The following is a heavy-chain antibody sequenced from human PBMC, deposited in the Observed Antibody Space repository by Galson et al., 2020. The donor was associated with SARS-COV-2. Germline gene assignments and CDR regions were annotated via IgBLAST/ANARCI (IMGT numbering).Heavy chain of an antibody. V-gene: IGHV3-33*01. CDR1: GFTFSSYG. CDR3: AREPAEEGDLDY. J-gene: IGHJ4*02. Sequence: GGSLRLSCAASGFTFSSYGMHWVRQAPGKGLEWVAVIWYDGSNKYYADSVKGRFTISRDNSKNTLYLQMNSLRAEDTAVYYCAREPAEEGDLDYWGQGTLVTVSS. D-gene: IGHD3-16*01. CDR2: IWYDGSNK.